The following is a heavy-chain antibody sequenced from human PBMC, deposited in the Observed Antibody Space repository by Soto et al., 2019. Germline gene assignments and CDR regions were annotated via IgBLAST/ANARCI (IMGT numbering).Heavy chain of an antibody. Sequence: EVQLLESGGGLVQPGGSLRLSCAASGFTFSSYAMNWVRQAPGKGLEWVSGISGSGGSTNYADAVKGRFTISRDNSKNKLYLQMNSLRAEDTAVYYCAKRTVGWYFDLWGRGTLVTVSS. J-gene: IGHJ2*01. V-gene: IGHV3-23*01. CDR2: ISGSGGST. CDR3: AKRTVGWYFDL. D-gene: IGHD4-17*01. CDR1: GFTFSSYA.